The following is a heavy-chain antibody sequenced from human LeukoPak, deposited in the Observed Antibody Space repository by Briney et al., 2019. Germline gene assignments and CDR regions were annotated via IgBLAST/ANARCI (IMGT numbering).Heavy chain of an antibody. V-gene: IGHV3-21*01. J-gene: IGHJ4*02. CDR1: GFTFSSYS. D-gene: IGHD3-9*01. Sequence: GGSLRLSCAAYGFTFSSYSMNWVRQAPGKGLEWVSFISTSSSYIYYADSVKGRFTISRDNAKNSLYLQMNSLRAEDTAVYYCARDSLLRYFDWSTFDYWGQRTLVTVSS. CDR2: ISTSSSYI. CDR3: ARDSLLRYFDWSTFDY.